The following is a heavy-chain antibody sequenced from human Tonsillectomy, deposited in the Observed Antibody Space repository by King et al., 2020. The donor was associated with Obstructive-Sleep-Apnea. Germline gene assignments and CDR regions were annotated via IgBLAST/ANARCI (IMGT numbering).Heavy chain of an antibody. Sequence: VQLVESGGGVVQPGRSLRLSCAASGFTFSSYGMHWVRQAPGKGPEWVAVIWYDGSNKYYADSVKGRFTISRDNSKNTLYLQMNSLRAEDTAVYYCARDRGGLGDYLYYFDYWGQGTLVTVSS. V-gene: IGHV3-33*01. D-gene: IGHD3-16*01. J-gene: IGHJ4*02. CDR2: IWYDGSNK. CDR3: ARDRGGLGDYLYYFDY. CDR1: GFTFSSYG.